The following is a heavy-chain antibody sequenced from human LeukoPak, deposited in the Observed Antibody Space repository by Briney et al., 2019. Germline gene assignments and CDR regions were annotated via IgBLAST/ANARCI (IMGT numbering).Heavy chain of an antibody. J-gene: IGHJ4*02. D-gene: IGHD3-10*01. Sequence: GGALRLSFTASGFTFCDYAMSWVRQAPGKGLEGVGFIRSKAYGGTTEYAASVKGRFTISRDDSKSIAYLQMNSLKTEDTAVYYCTRVGEALVRGVIIRHPVYYWGQGTLVTVSS. CDR1: GFTFCDYA. CDR3: TRVGEALVRGVIIRHPVYY. CDR2: IRSKAYGGTT. V-gene: IGHV3-49*04.